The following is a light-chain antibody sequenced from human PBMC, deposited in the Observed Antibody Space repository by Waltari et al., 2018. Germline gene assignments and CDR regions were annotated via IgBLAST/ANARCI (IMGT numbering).Light chain of an antibody. CDR2: ETT. V-gene: IGLV2-23*01. CDR3: CSYAGGGTLL. Sequence: QSSLTQPAPVSGSPGQSITTACPGTSSDIGCYNLLSWYQQYPGNAPKLVFYETTKRPSGVSNRFSASNSGNTASLTISGLQAEDEADYHCCSYAGGGTLLFGGGTKLTVL. J-gene: IGLJ3*02. CDR1: SSDIGCYNL.